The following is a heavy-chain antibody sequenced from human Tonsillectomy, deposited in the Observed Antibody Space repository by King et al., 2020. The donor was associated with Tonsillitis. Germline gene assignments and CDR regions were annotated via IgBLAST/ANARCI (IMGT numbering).Heavy chain of an antibody. CDR1: GGSISSSSYY. Sequence: QLQLQESGPGLVKPSETLSLTCTVSGGSISSSSYYWGWIRQPPGKGLEWIGSISYSGSTYYNPSLKSRVTMSVDTSKNQFSLKLSSVTAADTAVYYCARPHGYSYGFGGDFFDFWGQGSLVTVSS. V-gene: IGHV4-39*01. J-gene: IGHJ4*02. D-gene: IGHD5-18*01. CDR2: ISYSGST. CDR3: ARPHGYSYGFGGDFFDF.